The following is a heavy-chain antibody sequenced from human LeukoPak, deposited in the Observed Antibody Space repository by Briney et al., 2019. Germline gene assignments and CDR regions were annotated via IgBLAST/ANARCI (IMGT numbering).Heavy chain of an antibody. CDR1: GGSFSGYY. CDR3: ARGSKKSGPVVTAIRYFDL. D-gene: IGHD2-21*02. J-gene: IGHJ2*01. CDR2: INHSGST. V-gene: IGHV4-34*01. Sequence: PSETLSLTCAVYGGSFSGYYWSWIRQPPGKGLEWIGEINHSGSTNYNPSLKSRVTISVDTSKNRFSLKLSSVTAADTAVYYCARGSKKSGPVVTAIRYFDLWGRGTLVTVSS.